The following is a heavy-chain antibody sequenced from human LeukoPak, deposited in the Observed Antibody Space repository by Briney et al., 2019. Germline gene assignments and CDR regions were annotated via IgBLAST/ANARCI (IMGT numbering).Heavy chain of an antibody. J-gene: IGHJ4*02. V-gene: IGHV3-7*03. Sequence: GGSLRLSCAASGFTFGSYWMSWVRQAPGKGLEWVANIKQDGSEKYYVDSVKGRFTISRDFSKNTVFLHMNSLRAEDAAMYYCARGDDSGYYDYFDYWGQGALVTVSS. CDR2: IKQDGSEK. CDR3: ARGDDSGYYDYFDY. CDR1: GFTFGSYW. D-gene: IGHD3-22*01.